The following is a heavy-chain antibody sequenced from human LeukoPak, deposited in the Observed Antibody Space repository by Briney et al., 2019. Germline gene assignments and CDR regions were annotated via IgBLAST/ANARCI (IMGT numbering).Heavy chain of an antibody. J-gene: IGHJ4*02. CDR2: TYYRSKWYN. CDR3: ARGPGPNFFDY. V-gene: IGHV6-1*01. CDR1: GDSVSNDNVA. D-gene: IGHD3-10*01. Sequence: SQTLSLTCDISGDSVSNDNVAWMWIRQSPSRGLEWLGRTYYRSKWYNDYAVSVKSRITINPDTSKNQFSLQLNSVTPEDTAVYYCARGPGPNFFDYWGQGTLVTVSS.